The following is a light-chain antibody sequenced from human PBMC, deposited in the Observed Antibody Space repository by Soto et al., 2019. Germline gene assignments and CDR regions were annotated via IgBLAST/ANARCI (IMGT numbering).Light chain of an antibody. CDR1: QDVTTN. CDR3: QQYSTYSRT. Sequence: EISMTQFPAILSASPGGGATLSCRAAQDVTTNFAWYQLRRGQPPRLLIYDIYTRATGVPARFSGSGSGTEFTLTISSLQRDDFATYYCQQYSTYSRTFGQGTKVDIK. CDR2: DIY. J-gene: IGKJ1*01. V-gene: IGKV3-15*01.